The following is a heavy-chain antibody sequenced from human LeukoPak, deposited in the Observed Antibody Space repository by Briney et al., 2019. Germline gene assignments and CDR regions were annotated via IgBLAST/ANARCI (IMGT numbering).Heavy chain of an antibody. Sequence: PGGSLRLSCAASGFTFSSYGMSWVRQAPGKGLEWVSAISGSGDITYYAYSVKGRFTISRDNSKNTLYLQMNSLRAEDTAGYYCAKDLAPSAFWGQGTLVTVSS. CDR3: AKDLAPSAF. V-gene: IGHV3-23*01. J-gene: IGHJ4*02. CDR1: GFTFSSYG. CDR2: ISGSGDIT.